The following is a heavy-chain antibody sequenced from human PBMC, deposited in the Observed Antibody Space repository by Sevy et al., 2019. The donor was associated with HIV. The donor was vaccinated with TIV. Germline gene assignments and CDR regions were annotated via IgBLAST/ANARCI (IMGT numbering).Heavy chain of an antibody. D-gene: IGHD3-3*01. CDR1: GFTFSTYN. J-gene: IGHJ6*02. CDR2: ISSGSGFI. V-gene: IGHV3-21*01. CDR3: AREKTILEGRYGMDV. Sequence: GESLKIYCATSGFTFSTYNMNWVRQAPGKGLEWVSSISSGSGFIFYADSVKGRFTISRDNAKNSLDLQMNSLRAEDAAVYYCAREKTILEGRYGMDVWGQGTTVTVSS.